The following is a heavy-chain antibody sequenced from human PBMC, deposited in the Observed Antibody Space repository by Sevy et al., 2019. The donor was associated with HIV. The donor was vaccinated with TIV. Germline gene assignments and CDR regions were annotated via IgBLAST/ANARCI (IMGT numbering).Heavy chain of an antibody. CDR3: ARPRANYVDHYFFYAMDV. D-gene: IGHD4-17*01. V-gene: IGHV3-30-3*01. CDR1: GFAFSNSYA. CDR2: ISYDGSDK. J-gene: IGHJ6*02. Sequence: GGSLRLSCAASGFAFSNSYAMHWVRQAPGKGLEWVALISYDGSDKYYADSVKGRFTISRDNFKNTLFLQMNSLTTEDTAVYYCARPRANYVDHYFFYAMDVWGQGTTVTVSS.